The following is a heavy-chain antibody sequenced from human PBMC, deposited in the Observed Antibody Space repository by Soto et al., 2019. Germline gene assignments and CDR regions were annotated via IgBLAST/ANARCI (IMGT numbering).Heavy chain of an antibody. J-gene: IGHJ4*02. CDR2: IYDSSST. CDR3: ARDSRYYDSSGYYYDY. CDR1: GGSVSSGSYY. Sequence: SETLSLTCTVSGGSVSSGSYYWSWLRQPPGQGLEWIGDIYDSSSTNYNPSLKSRVTISVDTCKNQFSLLLSSVTAAGTAVYYCARDSRYYDSSGYYYDYWGQGTLVTVSS. V-gene: IGHV4-61*01. D-gene: IGHD3-22*01.